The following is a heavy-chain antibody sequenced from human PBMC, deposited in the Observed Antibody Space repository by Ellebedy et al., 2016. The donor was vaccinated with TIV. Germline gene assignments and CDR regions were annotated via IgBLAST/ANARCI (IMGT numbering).Heavy chain of an antibody. Sequence: SVKVSCXASGGAFSSYAVVWVRQAPGQGLEWMGGIIPLFGTANYTQKFQGRVTLTADDSTGTAYMELSSLRSDDTAVYYCARGYCTTTSCWHNFDYWGQGTLVTVSS. CDR3: ARGYCTTTSCWHNFDY. CDR1: GGAFSSYA. CDR2: IIPLFGTA. V-gene: IGHV1-69*13. J-gene: IGHJ4*02. D-gene: IGHD2-2*01.